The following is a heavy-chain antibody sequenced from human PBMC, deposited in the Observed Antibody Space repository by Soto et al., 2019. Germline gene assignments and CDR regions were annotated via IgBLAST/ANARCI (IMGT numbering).Heavy chain of an antibody. V-gene: IGHV1-69*01. CDR1: GGTFSSYA. D-gene: IGHD3-22*01. J-gene: IGHJ6*02. CDR2: IIPIFGTA. Sequence: QVQLVQSGAEVKKPGSSVKVSCKASGGTFSSYAISWVRQAPGQGLEWMGGIIPIFGTANYDKKFQGRVTITADESTSTAYMALSSLRSEDTAVYYCARWVYDSSGYYYYYYYGMDVWGQGTTVTVSS. CDR3: ARWVYDSSGYYYYYYYGMDV.